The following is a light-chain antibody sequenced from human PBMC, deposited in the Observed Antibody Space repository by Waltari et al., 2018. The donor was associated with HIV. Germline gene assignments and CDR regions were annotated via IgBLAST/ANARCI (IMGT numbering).Light chain of an antibody. V-gene: IGLV1-51*01. CDR3: GTWDSSLSAGV. J-gene: IGLJ3*02. CDR1: SSNMGNHY. Sequence: QSVLTQPPSVSAAPGQKVTISCSGSSSNMGNHYVSWYQQFPGTAPKLLIYDNNKRPSGIPDRFSGSKSGTSATLGITGLQTGDEADYYCGTWDSSLSAGVFGGGTKLTVL. CDR2: DNN.